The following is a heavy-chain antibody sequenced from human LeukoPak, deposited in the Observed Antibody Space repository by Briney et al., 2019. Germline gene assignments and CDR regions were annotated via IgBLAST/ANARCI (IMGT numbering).Heavy chain of an antibody. CDR1: GYTFTGYY. J-gene: IGHJ4*02. CDR2: INPNSGGT. V-gene: IGHV1-2*02. CDR3: ASHYYDSSGYPLDY. Sequence: ASVKVSCKASGYTFTGYYMHWVRQAPGQGLEWMGWINPNSGGTNYAQKFQGRVTMTRDTSISTAYMELSRLRPDDTAVYYCASHYYDSSGYPLDYWGQGTLVTVSS. D-gene: IGHD3-22*01.